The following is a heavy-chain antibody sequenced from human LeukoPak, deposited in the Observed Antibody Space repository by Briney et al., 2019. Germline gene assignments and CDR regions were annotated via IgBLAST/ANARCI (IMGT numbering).Heavy chain of an antibody. J-gene: IGHJ4*02. CDR2: ISSSSYI. V-gene: IGHV3-21*01. D-gene: IGHD6-13*01. Sequence: PGGSLRLSCAASGFTFSSCSMNWFRQAPGKGLEWVSSISSSSYIYYADSVKGRFTISRDNAKNSLYLQMNSLRAEDTAVYYCARGPGEVSIAAAGTIDYWGQGTLVTVSS. CDR3: ARGPGEVSIAAAGTIDY. CDR1: GFTFSSCS.